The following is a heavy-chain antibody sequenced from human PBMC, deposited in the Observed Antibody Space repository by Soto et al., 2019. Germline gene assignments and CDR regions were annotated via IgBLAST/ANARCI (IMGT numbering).Heavy chain of an antibody. J-gene: IGHJ5*02. D-gene: IGHD2-2*01. V-gene: IGHV1-8*01. CDR2: MNPNSGNT. CDR1: GYTFTSYD. Sequence: ASVKVSCKASGYTFTSYDINWVRQATGQGLEWMGWMNPNSGNTGYAQKFQGRVTMTRNTSISTAYMELSSLRSEDTAVYYCARGNRYRSSTSCYWWFDPWGQGTLVTVSS. CDR3: ARGNRYRSSTSCYWWFDP.